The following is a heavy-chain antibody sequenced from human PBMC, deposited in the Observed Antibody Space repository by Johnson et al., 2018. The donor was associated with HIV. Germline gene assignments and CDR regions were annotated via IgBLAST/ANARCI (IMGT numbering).Heavy chain of an antibody. CDR1: GFTFSSHW. V-gene: IGHV3-74*01. J-gene: IGHJ3*02. CDR3: ARESAYCGGDCHDAFDI. CDR2: IDTDGSST. Sequence: VQLVESGGGLVQPGRSLRLSCAASGFTFSSHWMHWVRQAPGKGLVWVSRIDTDGSSTSYADSVKGRFTISRDNAKNTLYLQMNSLRAEDTAVYYCARESAYCGGDCHDAFDIWGQGTMVTVSS. D-gene: IGHD2-21*02.